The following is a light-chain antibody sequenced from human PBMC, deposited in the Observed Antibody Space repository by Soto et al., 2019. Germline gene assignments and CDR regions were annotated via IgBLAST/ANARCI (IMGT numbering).Light chain of an antibody. J-gene: IGLJ3*02. Sequence: QAVVTQEPSLTVSPGGTVTLTCASSTGTLTSSYFPNWFQQKPGQAPRALIYSTNNKHSWTPARVSGSLLGGKAALTLSGVQPEDEAEYYCLLYYDGAWVFGGGTKLTVL. CDR3: LLYYDGAWV. CDR2: STN. V-gene: IGLV7-43*01. CDR1: TGTLTSSYF.